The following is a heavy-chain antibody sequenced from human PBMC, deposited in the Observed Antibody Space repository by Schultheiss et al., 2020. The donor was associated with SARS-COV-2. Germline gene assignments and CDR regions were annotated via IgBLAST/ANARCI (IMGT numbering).Heavy chain of an antibody. CDR1: GGSFSGYY. Sequence: SETLSLTCAVYGGSFSGYYWSWIRQPPGKGLEWIGYIYYSGSTNYNPSLKSRVTISVDTSKNQFSLKLSSVTAADTAVYYCARHSTAYCGGDCYSGRGGRRAAFDIWGQGTMVTVSS. CDR2: IYYSGST. D-gene: IGHD2-21*02. V-gene: IGHV4-59*08. CDR3: ARHSTAYCGGDCYSGRGGRRAAFDI. J-gene: IGHJ3*02.